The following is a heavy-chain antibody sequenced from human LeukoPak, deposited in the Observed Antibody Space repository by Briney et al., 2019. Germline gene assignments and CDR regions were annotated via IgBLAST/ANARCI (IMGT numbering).Heavy chain of an antibody. CDR1: GGSISSYY. CDR3: ARDSGGVDY. D-gene: IGHD3-10*01. Sequence: SETLSLTCTVPGGSISSYYWSWIRQPPGKGLEWIGYIYYSGSTNYNPSLKSRVTISVDTSKNQFSLKLSSVTAADTAVYYCARDSGGVDYWGRGTLVTVSS. CDR2: IYYSGST. V-gene: IGHV4-59*01. J-gene: IGHJ4*02.